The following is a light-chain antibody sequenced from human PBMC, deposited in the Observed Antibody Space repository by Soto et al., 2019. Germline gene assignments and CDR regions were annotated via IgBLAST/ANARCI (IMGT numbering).Light chain of an antibody. Sequence: EILMTQSPATLSVSPGERATLSCRASHSVSRNLAWYQQKPGQTPRLLIYGASARATGTPARFSGSGSGTEYTLTISSVQSEDFAVYYCQQYNNWPQWAFGQGTKVDIK. CDR3: QQYNNWPQWA. V-gene: IGKV3-15*01. CDR1: HSVSRN. J-gene: IGKJ1*01. CDR2: GAS.